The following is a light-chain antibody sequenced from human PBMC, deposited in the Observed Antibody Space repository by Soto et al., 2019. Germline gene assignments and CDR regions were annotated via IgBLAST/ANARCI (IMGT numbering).Light chain of an antibody. V-gene: IGKV3-20*01. J-gene: IGKJ4*01. CDR3: QQYDNSPLT. Sequence: IVMTQSPGTLSLSPGERATLSCTASQSISGSYLAWYQQKPGQAPRVVIYGVSRRATGIPDRFSGSGSGTDFTLTISRLEPEDFAVYYCQQYDNSPLTFGGGTKVEVK. CDR1: QSISGSY. CDR2: GVS.